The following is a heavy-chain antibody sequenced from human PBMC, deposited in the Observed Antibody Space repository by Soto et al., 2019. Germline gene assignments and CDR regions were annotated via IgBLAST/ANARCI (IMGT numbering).Heavy chain of an antibody. V-gene: IGHV4-31*03. J-gene: IGHJ4*02. CDR2: IYYSGST. Sequence: QVQLQESGPGLVKPSQTLSLTCTISGGSISSGGYYWSWIRQHPGKGLEWIGYIYYSGSTYYNPSPKSRVTISVDTSKTQFSLKLRSVTAADTAVYYCARQRDGYNYRYFDYWGQGTLVTVSS. CDR3: ARQRDGYNYRYFDY. D-gene: IGHD5-12*01. CDR1: GGSISSGGYY.